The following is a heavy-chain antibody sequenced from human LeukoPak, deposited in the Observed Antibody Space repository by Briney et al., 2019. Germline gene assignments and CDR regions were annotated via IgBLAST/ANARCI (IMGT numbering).Heavy chain of an antibody. Sequence: GGSLRLSCAASGFTFSNAWMSWVRQAPGKGLEWVGRIKSKTDGGTTDYAAPVKGRFTISRDDSKNTLYLQMNSLKTEDTAVYYCTTESGYSSGWYGGYFDYWGQGTLVTVSS. V-gene: IGHV3-15*01. CDR1: GFTFSNAW. D-gene: IGHD6-19*01. J-gene: IGHJ4*02. CDR2: IKSKTDGGTT. CDR3: TTESGYSSGWYGGYFDY.